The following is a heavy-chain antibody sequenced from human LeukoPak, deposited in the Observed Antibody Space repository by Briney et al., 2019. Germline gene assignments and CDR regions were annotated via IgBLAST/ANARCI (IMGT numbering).Heavy chain of an antibody. CDR1: GYSISSGYY. CDR2: IYHSGST. V-gene: IGHV4-38-2*01. J-gene: IGHJ5*02. CDR3: ARHSVVVVPAAREGRFDP. Sequence: PSQTLSLTCAVSGYSISSGYYWGWIRQPPGKGLEWIGSIYHSGSTYYNPSLKSRVTISVDTSKNQFSLKLSPVTAADTAVYYCARHSVVVVPAAREGRFDPWGQGTLVTVSS. D-gene: IGHD2-2*01.